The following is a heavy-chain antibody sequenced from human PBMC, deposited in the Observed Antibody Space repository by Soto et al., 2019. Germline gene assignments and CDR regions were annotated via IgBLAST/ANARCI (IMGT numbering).Heavy chain of an antibody. J-gene: IGHJ4*02. Sequence: QVQLVESGGGVVQPGRSLRLSCAASGFTFSSYGMHWVRQAPGKGLEWVAVIWYDGSNKYYADSVKGRFTISRDNSKNTLYLQMNSLRAEDTAVYYCARPNTIVATRRYYFDYWGQRTLVTVSS. CDR2: IWYDGSNK. CDR3: ARPNTIVATRRYYFDY. D-gene: IGHD5-12*01. CDR1: GFTFSSYG. V-gene: IGHV3-33*01.